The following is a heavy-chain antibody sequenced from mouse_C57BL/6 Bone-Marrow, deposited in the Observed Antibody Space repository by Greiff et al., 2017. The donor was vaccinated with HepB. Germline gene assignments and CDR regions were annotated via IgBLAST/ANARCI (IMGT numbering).Heavy chain of an antibody. Sequence: VQLQQSGPVLVKPGPSVKISCKASGFTFTDYYMHWVKQSHGKSLEWIGLVYPYNGGTSYNQKFKGKATLTVDTSSSTAYMEPNSLPSEDSAVYYCAISSYYDYDEIYWYFDVWGTGTTVTVSS. CDR3: AISSYYDYDEIYWYFDV. V-gene: IGHV1-36*01. J-gene: IGHJ1*03. CDR1: GFTFTDYY. D-gene: IGHD2-4*01. CDR2: VYPYNGGT.